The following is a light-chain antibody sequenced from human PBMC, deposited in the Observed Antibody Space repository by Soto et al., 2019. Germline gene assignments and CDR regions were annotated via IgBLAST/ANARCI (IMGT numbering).Light chain of an antibody. J-gene: IGKJ4*02. CDR2: AAS. V-gene: IGKV1-12*01. CDR3: QQANSFPLT. Sequence: DIQMTQSPSSVSASVGDKVTITCRASQGISSWLAWYQQKPGKAPKQLIYAASSMQSRDPSRLSGSVFWIDFTLSFSSLQPEDFATYYCQQANSFPLTFGGGTKVDIK. CDR1: QGISSW.